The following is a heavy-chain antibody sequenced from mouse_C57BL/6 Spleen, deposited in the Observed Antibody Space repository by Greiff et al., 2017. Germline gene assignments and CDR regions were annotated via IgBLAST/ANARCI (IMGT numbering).Heavy chain of an antibody. CDR1: GFTFSNYW. V-gene: IGHV6-3*01. CDR2: IRLKSDNYAT. Sequence: EVKLVESGGGLVQPGGSMKLSCVASGFTFSNYWMNWVRQSPEKGLEWVAQIRLKSDNYATHYAESVKGRFTISRDDSKSSVYLQMNNLRAEDTGIYYCTGGLRYGYFDVWGTGTTVTVSS. CDR3: TGGLRYGYFDV. D-gene: IGHD1-1*01. J-gene: IGHJ1*03.